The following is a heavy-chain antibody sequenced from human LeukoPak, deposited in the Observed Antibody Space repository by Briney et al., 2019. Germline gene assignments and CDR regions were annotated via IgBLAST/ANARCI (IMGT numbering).Heavy chain of an antibody. D-gene: IGHD1-26*01. Sequence: PGRSLRLSCVASGFTFSSYGMHWVRQAPGKGLEWVAVISYDGSNKYYADSVKGRFTISRDNSKNTLYLQMNSLRAEDTAVYYCAKDGSVRYYYYGMDVWGQGTTVTVSS. V-gene: IGHV3-30*18. CDR3: AKDGSVRYYYYGMDV. CDR2: ISYDGSNK. CDR1: GFTFSSYG. J-gene: IGHJ6*02.